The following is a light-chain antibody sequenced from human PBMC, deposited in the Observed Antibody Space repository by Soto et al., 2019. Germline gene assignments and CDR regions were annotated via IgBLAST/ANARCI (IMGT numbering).Light chain of an antibody. Sequence: EIVLTQFPVTLSLSPGDRATLSCRASQSVGSYLAWYQQKSGQAPRLLISDASDRATGVPGRFSGSGSGTDFTLTINNLEAEDFAVYYCQQRGAWPLTFGGGTKVEIK. CDR3: QQRGAWPLT. V-gene: IGKV3-11*01. J-gene: IGKJ4*01. CDR1: QSVGSY. CDR2: DAS.